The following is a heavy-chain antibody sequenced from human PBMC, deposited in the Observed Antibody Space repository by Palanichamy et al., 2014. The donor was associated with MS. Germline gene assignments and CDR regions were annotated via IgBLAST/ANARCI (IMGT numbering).Heavy chain of an antibody. D-gene: IGHD6-19*01. J-gene: IGHJ4*02. CDR1: GYTFTTYA. Sequence: QVQHVQSGAEVKKPGASVKVSCRASGYTFTTYAIHWVRQAPGQRLEWMGWINAGNGNTKYSQEFQGRVTITRDTSATTAYMELSSLRSEDTAVYYCARELDSSGLYFDYWGQGTLVTVSS. CDR3: ARELDSSGLYFDY. CDR2: INAGNGNT. V-gene: IGHV1-3*01.